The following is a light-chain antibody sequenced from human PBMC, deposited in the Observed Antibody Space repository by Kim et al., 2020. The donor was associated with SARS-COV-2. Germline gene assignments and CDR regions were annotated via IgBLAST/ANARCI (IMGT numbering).Light chain of an antibody. J-gene: IGLJ2*01. V-gene: IGLV6-57*03. CDR2: EDK. CDR1: SGGIASNY. Sequence: NFMLTQPHSVSESPGKTITISCTRTSGGIASNYVQWYRQRPGSAPILVIFEDKQRPSGVPDRFSGSFDSSSNSASLTISSLETEDEADYYCQSFDGNNVIFGGGTQLTVL. CDR3: QSFDGNNVI.